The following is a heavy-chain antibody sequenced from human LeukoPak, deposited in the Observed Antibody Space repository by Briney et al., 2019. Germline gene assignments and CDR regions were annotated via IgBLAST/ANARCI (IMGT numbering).Heavy chain of an antibody. CDR3: ARAADYDILTGYYSPRHYFDY. D-gene: IGHD3-9*01. CDR2: IYYGGST. Sequence: SSETLSLTCTVSGGSISSYYWSWIRQPPGKGLEWIGYIYYGGSTNYNPSLKSRVTISVDTSKNQFSLRLSSVTAADAAVYYCARAADYDILTGYYSPRHYFDYWGQGTLVTVSS. CDR1: GGSISSYY. V-gene: IGHV4-59*01. J-gene: IGHJ4*02.